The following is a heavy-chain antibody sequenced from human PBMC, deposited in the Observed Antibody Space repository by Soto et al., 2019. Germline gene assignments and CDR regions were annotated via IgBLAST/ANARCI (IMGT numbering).Heavy chain of an antibody. CDR2: ITNDGSRI. Sequence: QVQLGESGGGVVQPGGSLRLSCAASGFTFSQYGKHWVRQAPGNGLEWVAVITNDGSRIHYADSVKGRFTISRDNSKNTLFLQMNSLTAEYAALYYCARDDDYVANGFDYWGQGVLVTISS. CDR1: GFTFSQYG. J-gene: IGHJ4*02. D-gene: IGHD4-17*01. V-gene: IGHV3-33*01. CDR3: ARDDDYVANGFDY.